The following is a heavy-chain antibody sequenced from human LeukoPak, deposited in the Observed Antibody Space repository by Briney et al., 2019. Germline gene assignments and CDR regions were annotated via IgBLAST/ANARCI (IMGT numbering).Heavy chain of an antibody. D-gene: IGHD2-15*01. J-gene: IGHJ3*02. Sequence: PGGSLRLSCAASGFTFSSYGMHWVRQAPGKGLEWVAVIWYDGSNKYYADSVKGRFTISRDNSKNTLYLQMNSLRAEDTAVYYCARDGVVAATLDAFDIWGQGTMVTVSS. V-gene: IGHV3-33*01. CDR2: IWYDGSNK. CDR3: ARDGVVAATLDAFDI. CDR1: GFTFSSYG.